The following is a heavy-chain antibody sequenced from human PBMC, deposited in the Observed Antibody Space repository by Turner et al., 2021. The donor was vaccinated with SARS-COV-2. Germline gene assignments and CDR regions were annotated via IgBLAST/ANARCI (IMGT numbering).Heavy chain of an antibody. D-gene: IGHD3-22*01. J-gene: IGHJ4*02. V-gene: IGHV4-39*01. CDR2: IYYSGST. CDR3: ARNSPKWYYYDSSGYYDY. CDR1: GGSIRSTSYF. Sequence: QLQLQESGPGLVKPSGTLSLTCTVAGGSIRSTSYFWGWIRQPQGKGLEWIGSIYYSGSTYYNPSLKSRVTISVDTSKNQFSLKLSSVTAADTAVYYCARNSPKWYYYDSSGYYDYWGQGTLVTVSS.